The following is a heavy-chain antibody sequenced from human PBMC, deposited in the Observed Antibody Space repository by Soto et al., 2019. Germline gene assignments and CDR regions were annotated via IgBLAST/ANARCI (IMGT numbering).Heavy chain of an antibody. D-gene: IGHD3-3*01. Sequence: QVQLVQSGAEVKKPGASVKVSCKASGYTFTGYYMHWVRQAPGQGLEWMGWINPNSGGTNYAQKFQGWVTMTRDTSISTAYMELSRLRSDDTAVYYCARDVQESHYDFWSGYGYWGQGTLVTVSS. J-gene: IGHJ4*02. CDR2: INPNSGGT. CDR1: GYTFTGYY. V-gene: IGHV1-2*04. CDR3: ARDVQESHYDFWSGYGY.